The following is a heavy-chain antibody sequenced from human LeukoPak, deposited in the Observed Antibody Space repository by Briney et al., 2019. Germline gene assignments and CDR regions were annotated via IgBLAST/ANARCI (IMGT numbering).Heavy chain of an antibody. CDR1: GFTFSSYA. D-gene: IGHD6-19*01. Sequence: GGSLRLSCAASGFTFSSYAMHWVRQAPGKGLEWVAVISYDGSNKYYADSVKGRFTISRDNSKNTLYLQMNSLRAEAAAVYYCARDRTATSIAVAGTPWFDPWGQGTLVTVSS. CDR2: ISYDGSNK. J-gene: IGHJ5*02. V-gene: IGHV3-30-3*01. CDR3: ARDRTATSIAVAGTPWFDP.